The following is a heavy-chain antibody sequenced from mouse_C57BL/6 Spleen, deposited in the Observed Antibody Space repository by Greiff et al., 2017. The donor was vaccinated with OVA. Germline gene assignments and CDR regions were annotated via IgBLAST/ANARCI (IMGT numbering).Heavy chain of an antibody. CDR1: GFTFSDYG. D-gene: IGHD1-1*01. CDR3: ARDYYGSSAPFGY. V-gene: IGHV5-17*01. CDR2: ISSGSSTI. J-gene: IGHJ3*01. Sequence: DVMLVESGGGLVKPGGSLKLSCAASGFTFSDYGMHWVRQAPEKGLEWVAYISSGSSTIYYADTVKGRFTISRDNAKNTLFLQMTSLRSEDTAMYYCARDYYGSSAPFGYWGQGTLVTVSA.